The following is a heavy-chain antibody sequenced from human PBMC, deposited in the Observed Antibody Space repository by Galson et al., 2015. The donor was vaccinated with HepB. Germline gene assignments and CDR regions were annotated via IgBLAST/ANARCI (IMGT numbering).Heavy chain of an antibody. Sequence: SLRLSCAASGFTVSSNYMSWVRQAPGKGLEWVSVIYSGGNTYYADSAKGRFTISRDNFKNTLYLQMNSLRAEDTAVYYCARGYCGGGSCNWFDPWGQGTLVTVSS. CDR1: GFTVSSNY. CDR2: IYSGGNT. CDR3: ARGYCGGGSCNWFDP. D-gene: IGHD2-15*01. J-gene: IGHJ5*02. V-gene: IGHV3-53*01.